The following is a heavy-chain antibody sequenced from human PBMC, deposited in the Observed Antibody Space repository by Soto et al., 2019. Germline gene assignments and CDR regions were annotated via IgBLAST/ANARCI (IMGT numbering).Heavy chain of an antibody. D-gene: IGHD4-17*01. J-gene: IGHJ4*02. Sequence: GSLRLSCAASGFTFSSYAMSWVRQAPGKGLEWVSAISGSGGSTYYADSVKGRFTISRDNSKNTLYLQMNSLRAEDTAVYYCAKDDYGELVLDYRGQGTLVTVSS. CDR2: ISGSGGST. V-gene: IGHV3-23*01. CDR1: GFTFSSYA. CDR3: AKDDYGELVLDY.